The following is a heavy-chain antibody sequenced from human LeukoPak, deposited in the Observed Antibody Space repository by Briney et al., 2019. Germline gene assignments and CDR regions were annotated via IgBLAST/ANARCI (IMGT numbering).Heavy chain of an antibody. V-gene: IGHV3-30-3*01. Sequence: GGSLGLSCAASGFTFRNYVIHWVRQAPGKGLEWVAVTSSDLDVELYADSVKGRFTISRDNSRSTLYLQMNSLRPEDTAIYYCAREGYYGSGSPPSLYFDYWGQGTLVTVSS. CDR2: TSSDLDVE. CDR1: GFTFRNYV. J-gene: IGHJ4*02. CDR3: AREGYYGSGSPPSLYFDY. D-gene: IGHD3-10*01.